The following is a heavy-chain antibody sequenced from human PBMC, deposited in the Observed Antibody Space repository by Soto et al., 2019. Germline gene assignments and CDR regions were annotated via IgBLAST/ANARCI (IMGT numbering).Heavy chain of an antibody. J-gene: IGHJ4*02. V-gene: IGHV3-23*01. Sequence: GGSLRFSCAASGFTFSSYAMSWVRQAPGKGLEWVSAISGSGGSTYYADSVKGRFTISRDNSKNTLYLQMNSLRAEDTAVYYCAKVGATVVTPPCFDYWGQGTLVTVSS. D-gene: IGHD1-26*01. CDR1: GFTFSSYA. CDR2: ISGSGGST. CDR3: AKVGATVVTPPCFDY.